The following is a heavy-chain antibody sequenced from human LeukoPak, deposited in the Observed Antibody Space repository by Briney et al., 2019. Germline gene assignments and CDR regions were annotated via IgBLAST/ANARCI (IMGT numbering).Heavy chain of an antibody. Sequence: ASVEVSCKASGYTFTGYYMHWVRQAPGQGLEWMGWINPNSGGTNYAQKFQGRVTMTRDTSISTAYMDLSRLRADDTAVYYCARVGADCTNGVCYKALGVYYFDYWGQGTLVTVSS. J-gene: IGHJ4*02. CDR2: INPNSGGT. V-gene: IGHV1-2*02. D-gene: IGHD2-8*01. CDR3: ARVGADCTNGVCYKALGVYYFDY. CDR1: GYTFTGYY.